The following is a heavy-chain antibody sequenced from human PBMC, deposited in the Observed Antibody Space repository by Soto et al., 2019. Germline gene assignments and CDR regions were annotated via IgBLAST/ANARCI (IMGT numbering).Heavy chain of an antibody. CDR3: ARVIVPNTVTTSNWFDP. CDR2: ITPSGGST. Sequence: QVQLVQSGADVKKPGASVKVSCKTSGYTFSTYYMHWVRQAPGQGLEWMGVITPSGGSTTYAQRFKGRVTMTSDTSTSTVYMELSNLRTDDTAVYYCARVIVPNTVTTSNWFDPWGQGTLVTVSS. J-gene: IGHJ5*02. V-gene: IGHV1-46*01. CDR1: GYTFSTYY. D-gene: IGHD4-17*01.